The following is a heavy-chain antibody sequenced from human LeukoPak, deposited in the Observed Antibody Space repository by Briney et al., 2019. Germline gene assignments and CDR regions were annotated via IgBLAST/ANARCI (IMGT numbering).Heavy chain of an antibody. CDR1: GFTFSSYA. D-gene: IGHD3-10*01. CDR2: ISGSGGST. CDR3: AKDQGYYGSGSYRWFVP. J-gene: IGHJ5*02. Sequence: GGSLRLSCAASGFTFSSYAMSWVRQAPGKGLEWVSAISGSGGSTYYADSVKGRFTISRDNSKNTLYLQMNSLRAEDTAVYYCAKDQGYYGSGSYRWFVPWGQGTLVNVSS. V-gene: IGHV3-23*01.